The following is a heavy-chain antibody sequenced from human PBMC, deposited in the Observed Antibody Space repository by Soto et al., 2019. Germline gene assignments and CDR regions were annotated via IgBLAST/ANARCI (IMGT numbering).Heavy chain of an antibody. CDR1: GRGGPSNSAS. CDR2: TYYRSKWYN. J-gene: IGHJ4*02. Sequence: SPTLSVTCTISGRGGPSNSASWECIRQPPSRGLEWLGRTYYRSKWYNDYAVSVKSRITINPDTSKNQFSLQLNSVTPEDTAVYCCARDLRLELGIDYWGQGTLVTVSS. D-gene: IGHD1-7*01. V-gene: IGHV6-1*01. CDR3: ARDLRLELGIDY.